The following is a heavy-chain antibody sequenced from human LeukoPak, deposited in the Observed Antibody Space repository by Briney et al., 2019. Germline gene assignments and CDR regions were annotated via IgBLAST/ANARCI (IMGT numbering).Heavy chain of an antibody. CDR3: GRRSRSTWNYRRGDY. Sequence: SETLSLTCTVSGGSISSDSYYWGWIRQPPGKGLQWIGCVYYSGSTYYKPSLKSRVTISVDTSKNQFSLKLTSVTAADTAVYYCGRRSRSTWNYRRGDYWGQGTLVTVSS. D-gene: IGHD1-7*01. CDR2: VYYSGST. CDR1: GGSISSDSYY. J-gene: IGHJ4*02. V-gene: IGHV4-39*01.